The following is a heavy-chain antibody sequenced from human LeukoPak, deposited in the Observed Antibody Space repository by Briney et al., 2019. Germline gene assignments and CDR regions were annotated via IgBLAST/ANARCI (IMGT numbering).Heavy chain of an antibody. Sequence: ASVKVSCKASGGTFSSYAISWVRQAPGQGLEWMGGIIPIFGTANYAQKFQGRVTITTDESTSTAYMELSSLRSEDTAVYYCARGSRVTTRLDAFDIWGQGTMVTVSS. CDR1: GGTFSSYA. CDR2: IIPIFGTA. CDR3: ARGSRVTTRLDAFDI. V-gene: IGHV1-69*05. J-gene: IGHJ3*02. D-gene: IGHD4-17*01.